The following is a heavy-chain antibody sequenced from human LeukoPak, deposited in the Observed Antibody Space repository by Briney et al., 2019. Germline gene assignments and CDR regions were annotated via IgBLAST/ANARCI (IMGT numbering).Heavy chain of an antibody. J-gene: IGHJ5*02. CDR1: GYTFTSYD. V-gene: IGHV1-8*01. CDR3: ARGYCSGGSCYSGWFDP. Sequence: ASVKVSCKASGYTFTSYDINWVRQATGQGLEWMGWMNPNSGNTGYAQKFQGRVTMTRNTSISTAYMELSSLRSEDTAVYYCARGYCSGGSCYSGWFDPWGQGTLVTVSS. CDR2: MNPNSGNT. D-gene: IGHD2-15*01.